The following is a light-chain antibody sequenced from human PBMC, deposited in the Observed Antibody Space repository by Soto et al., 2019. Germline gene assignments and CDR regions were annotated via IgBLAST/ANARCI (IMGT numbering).Light chain of an antibody. CDR3: SSYTTTASWV. CDR1: SSDVGDYRY. CDR2: EVS. Sequence: QSALTQPASVSGYPGQSITISCTGSSSDVGDYRYVSWFQQHPGRAPKLIIYEVSNRPSGVSDRFSGSKSGNTASLTISGLKAEDEADYHCSSYTTTASWVFGGGTKLTVL. V-gene: IGLV2-14*01. J-gene: IGLJ3*02.